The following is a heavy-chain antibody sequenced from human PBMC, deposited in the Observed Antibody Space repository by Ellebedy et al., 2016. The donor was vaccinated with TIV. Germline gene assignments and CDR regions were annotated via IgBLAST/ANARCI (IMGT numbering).Heavy chain of an antibody. CDR3: AKGCGGSCYWEDY. Sequence: GESLKISCAASGFTFSNYVISWVRPPPGKGLEWVSSISGGVGNTYYADSVKGRFTISRDNSKNTLYLQMNSLRAEDTAVYYCAKGCGGSCYWEDYWGQGTLVTVSS. V-gene: IGHV3-23*01. D-gene: IGHD2-15*01. J-gene: IGHJ4*02. CDR1: GFTFSNYV. CDR2: ISGGVGNT.